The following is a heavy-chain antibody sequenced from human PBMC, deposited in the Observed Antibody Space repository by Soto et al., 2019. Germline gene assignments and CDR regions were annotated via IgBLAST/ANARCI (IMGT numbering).Heavy chain of an antibody. J-gene: IGHJ5*02. CDR1: GYTFSDYY. CDR3: AREMGGRGAPGYTGFDP. CDR2: INPSSGGT. Sequence: ASVKVSCKASGYTFSDYYVHWVREAPGQGLEWMGWINPSSGGTIYTQRFQGRVTMTRDTSISTVYMELSRLTSDDTAVYYCAREMGGRGAPGYTGFDPWGQGARVTVSS. D-gene: IGHD1-1*01. V-gene: IGHV1-2*02.